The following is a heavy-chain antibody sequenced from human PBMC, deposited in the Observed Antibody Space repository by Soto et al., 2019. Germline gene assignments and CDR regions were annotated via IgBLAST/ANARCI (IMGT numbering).Heavy chain of an antibody. CDR3: ARGRDYGDYYYYYYMDV. J-gene: IGHJ6*03. D-gene: IGHD4-17*01. CDR2: INHSGST. V-gene: IGHV4-34*01. CDR1: GGSFSGYP. Sequence: QVQLKQWGAGLLKPSGTLSLTCAVYGGSFSGYPWSWIRQPPGKGLEWIGEINHSGSTNYNPSRKSRVTISVDTSKNQFSLKLSSVTAADTAVYYCARGRDYGDYYYYYYMDVWGKGTTVTVSS.